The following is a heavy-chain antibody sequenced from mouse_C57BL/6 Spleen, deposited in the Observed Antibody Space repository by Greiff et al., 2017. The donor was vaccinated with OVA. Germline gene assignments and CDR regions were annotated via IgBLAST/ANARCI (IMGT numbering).Heavy chain of an antibody. D-gene: IGHD5-1*01. CDR1: GYTFTSYW. CDR3: ARESTERYFDY. Sequence: QVQLQQPGAELVRPGSSVKLSCKASGYTFTSYWMHWVKQRPIQGLEWIGNIDPSDSETHYNQKFKDKATLTVDKSSSTAYMQLSSLTSEDSAVYYCARESTERYFDYRGQGTTLTVSS. J-gene: IGHJ2*01. V-gene: IGHV1-52*01. CDR2: IDPSDSET.